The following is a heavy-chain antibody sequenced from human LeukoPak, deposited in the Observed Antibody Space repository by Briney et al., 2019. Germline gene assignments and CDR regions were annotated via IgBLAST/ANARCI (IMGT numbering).Heavy chain of an antibody. D-gene: IGHD3-10*01. Sequence: GGSLRLSCAASGFTFSSYGMHWVRQAPGKGLEWVAFIRYDGSNKYYADSVKGRFTISRDNSKNTLYLQMNSLRAEDTAVYYCAKGRIAMVRVYYHYGGKETLVTVSS. CDR2: IRYDGSNK. J-gene: IGHJ4*02. V-gene: IGHV3-30*02. CDR3: AKGRIAMVRVYYHY. CDR1: GFTFSSYG.